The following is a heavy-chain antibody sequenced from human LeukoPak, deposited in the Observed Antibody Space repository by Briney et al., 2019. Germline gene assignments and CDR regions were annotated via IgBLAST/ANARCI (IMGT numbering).Heavy chain of an antibody. Sequence: GVSLRLSCAASGFTFSSYCMHWVRQAAGKGLEGVAFIRYDGSNKYYTDPVKGRFTISRDNSKNTLYLQMTSLRAEDTAVYYCAKRGWELLHPDYYYYYMDVWGKGTTVTVSS. CDR1: GFTFSSYC. CDR3: AKRGWELLHPDYYYYYMDV. V-gene: IGHV3-30*02. D-gene: IGHD1-26*01. CDR2: IRYDGSNK. J-gene: IGHJ6*03.